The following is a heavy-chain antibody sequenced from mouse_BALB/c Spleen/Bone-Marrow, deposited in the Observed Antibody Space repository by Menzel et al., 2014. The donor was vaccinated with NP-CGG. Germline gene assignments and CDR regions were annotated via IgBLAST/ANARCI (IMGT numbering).Heavy chain of an antibody. Sequence: QVQLQQPGAELVRPGASVKLSCKASGYTFTSYWMHCVKLRPGQGFEWIGEINPSNGDTNYNEKSKRKATLTVDNSSSTAYMQLSSPTSEDTAVYFCVRNWDPYWGQGTTITVSS. CDR3: VRNWDPY. D-gene: IGHD4-1*01. CDR2: INPSNGDT. V-gene: IGHV1S81*02. CDR1: GYTFTSYW. J-gene: IGHJ2*01.